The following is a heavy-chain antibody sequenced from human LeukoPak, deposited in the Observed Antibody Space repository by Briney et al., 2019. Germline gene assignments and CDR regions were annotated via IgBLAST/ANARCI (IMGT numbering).Heavy chain of an antibody. CDR2: IIPILGIA. D-gene: IGHD1-20*01. Sequence: IIPILGIANYAQKFQGRVTITADKSTSTAYMELSSLRSEDTAVYYCARVSITGTTVWFDPWGQGTLVTVSS. CDR3: ARVSITGTTVWFDP. V-gene: IGHV1-69*04. J-gene: IGHJ5*02.